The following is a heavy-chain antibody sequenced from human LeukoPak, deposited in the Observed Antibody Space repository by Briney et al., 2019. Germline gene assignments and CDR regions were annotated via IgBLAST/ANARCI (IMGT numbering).Heavy chain of an antibody. CDR2: MSGDGGNI. CDR1: GFTFSTYT. CDR3: AKDFGRNLSGPGY. J-gene: IGHJ4*02. D-gene: IGHD3-10*01. V-gene: IGHV3-23*01. Sequence: GGSLRLSCAASGFTFSTYTMAWVRQAPGGGLEWVSGMSGDGGNIDYADSVKGRFAISRDNSKSALYLQMNSLRAEDTAVYYCAKDFGRNLSGPGYWGRGTLVTISS.